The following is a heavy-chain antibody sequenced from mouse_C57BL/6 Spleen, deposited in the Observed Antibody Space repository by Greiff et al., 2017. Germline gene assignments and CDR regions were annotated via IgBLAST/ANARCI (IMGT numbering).Heavy chain of an antibody. Sequence: VQLQQSGAELVRPGASVTLSCKASGYTFTDYEMHWVKQTPVHGLEWIGAIDPETGGTAYNQKFKGKAILTADKSSSTAYMELRSLTSEDSAVYYCTRSPWCAYWGQGTLVTVSA. J-gene: IGHJ3*01. CDR3: TRSPWCAY. V-gene: IGHV1-15*01. CDR1: GYTFTDYE. CDR2: IDPETGGT.